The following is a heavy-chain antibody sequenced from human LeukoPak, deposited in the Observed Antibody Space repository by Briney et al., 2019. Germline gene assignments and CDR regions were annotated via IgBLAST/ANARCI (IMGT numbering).Heavy chain of an antibody. CDR3: ARDFWQQGDDS. V-gene: IGHV3-11*01. CDR2: ISGSGSSI. D-gene: IGHD3-3*01. CDR1: GFIFPDFF. Sequence: TGGSLRLSCAASGFIFPDFFMTWIRQAPGEGLEWVSYISGSGSSIYYADSVRGRFTISRDNAKNSLYLQMNSLRAEDTAVYYCARDFWQQGDDSWGQGTLVTVSS. J-gene: IGHJ5*01.